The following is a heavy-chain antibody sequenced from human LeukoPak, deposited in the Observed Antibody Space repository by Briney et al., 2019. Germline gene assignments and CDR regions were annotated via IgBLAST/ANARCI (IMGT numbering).Heavy chain of an antibody. CDR3: ASYCSSTGCYELDP. CDR1: GGSFSGYY. Sequence: KPSETLSLTCAVYGGSFSGYYWSWIRQPPGKGLEWIGEIDHSGSTNYNPSLKSRVTISVDTFKNQFSLKLSSVTAADTAVYYCASYCSSTGCYELDPWGQGTLVTVSS. J-gene: IGHJ5*02. CDR2: IDHSGST. V-gene: IGHV4-34*01. D-gene: IGHD2-2*01.